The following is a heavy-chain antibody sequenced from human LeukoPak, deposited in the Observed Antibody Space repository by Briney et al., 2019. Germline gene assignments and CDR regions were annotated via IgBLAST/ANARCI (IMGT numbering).Heavy chain of an antibody. CDR1: GFTFDDYA. CDR3: ANLPEPYYDFWSGYYT. CDR2: ISYDGSNK. V-gene: IGHV3-30*18. J-gene: IGHJ4*02. D-gene: IGHD3-3*01. Sequence: PGRSLRLSCAASGFTFDDYAMHWVRQAPGKGLEWVAVISYDGSNKYYADSVKGRFTISRDNSKNTLYLQMNSLRAEDTAVYYCANLPEPYYDFWSGYYTWGQGTLVTVSS.